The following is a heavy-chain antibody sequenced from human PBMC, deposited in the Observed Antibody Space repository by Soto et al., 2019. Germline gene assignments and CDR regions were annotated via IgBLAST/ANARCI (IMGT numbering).Heavy chain of an antibody. CDR3: ARAFLPSDFWSGYSPRPPATGYYMDV. V-gene: IGHV3-11*01. CDR1: GFTFSDYY. D-gene: IGHD3-3*01. Sequence: GGSLRLSCAASGFTFSDYYMSWIRQAPGKGLEWVSYISSSGSTIYYADSVKGRFTISRDNAKNSLYLQMNSLKAEDTAVYYCARAFLPSDFWSGYSPRPPATGYYMDVWGKGTTVTVSS. CDR2: ISSSGSTI. J-gene: IGHJ6*03.